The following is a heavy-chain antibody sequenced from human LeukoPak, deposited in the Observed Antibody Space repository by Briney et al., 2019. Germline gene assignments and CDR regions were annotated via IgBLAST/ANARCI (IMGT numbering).Heavy chain of an antibody. CDR2: IYYSGST. CDR1: GGSISSSSYY. J-gene: IGHJ3*02. CDR3: ARYDTGYEYSYGSDAFDI. V-gene: IGHV4-39*01. D-gene: IGHD5-18*01. Sequence: SETLSRTCTVSGGSISSSSYYWGWIRQPPGKGLEWIGSIYYSGSTYYNPSLKSRVTISVDTSKNQFSLKLSSVTAADTAVYYCARYDTGYEYSYGSDAFDIWGQGTMVTVSS.